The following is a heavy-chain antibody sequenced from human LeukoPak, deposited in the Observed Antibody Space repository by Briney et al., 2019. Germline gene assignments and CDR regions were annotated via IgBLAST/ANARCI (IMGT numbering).Heavy chain of an antibody. CDR3: ARDPWHGAPDI. V-gene: IGHV3-7*01. D-gene: IGHD4/OR15-4a*01. CDR2: IKEDGSEK. Sequence: AGGSLRLSCAGSGFTFSSSWMSWVRQAPGKGLEWVANIKEDGSEKYYVDSVKGRFTISRDNAKNSLYLQMNSLRAEDTAVYYCARDPWHGAPDIWGQGTMVTVSS. CDR1: GFTFSSSW. J-gene: IGHJ3*02.